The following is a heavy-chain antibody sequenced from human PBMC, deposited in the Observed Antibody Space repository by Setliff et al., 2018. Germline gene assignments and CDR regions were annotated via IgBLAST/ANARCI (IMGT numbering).Heavy chain of an antibody. D-gene: IGHD3-9*01. CDR3: AGVDVLTASPF. V-gene: IGHV1-18*01. Sequence: GASVKVSCKASGYTFTSYGISWVRQAPGQGLEWMGWISAYNGNTNYAQKLQGRVTMTTDTSTSTAYMDLSRLTSDDTATYYCAGVDVLTASPFWGQGTLVTVSS. CDR1: GYTFTSYG. CDR2: ISAYNGNT. J-gene: IGHJ4*02.